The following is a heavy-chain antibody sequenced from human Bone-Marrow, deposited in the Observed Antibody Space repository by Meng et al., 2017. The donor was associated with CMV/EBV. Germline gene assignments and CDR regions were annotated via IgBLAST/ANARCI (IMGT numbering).Heavy chain of an antibody. V-gene: IGHV1-69*04. Sequence: SVKVSCKASGGTFSSYTISWVRQAPGQGLEWMGRIIPILGIANYAQKFQGRVTITADKSTSTAYMELSSLRSDDTAVYYCARESSDHTDKADYWGQGTLVTVSS. CDR2: IIPILGIA. CDR1: GGTFSSYT. CDR3: ARESSDHTDKADY. D-gene: IGHD3-22*01. J-gene: IGHJ4*02.